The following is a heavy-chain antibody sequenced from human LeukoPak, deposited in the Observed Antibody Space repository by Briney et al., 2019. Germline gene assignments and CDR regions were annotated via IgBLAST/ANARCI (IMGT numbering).Heavy chain of an antibody. CDR3: VSSWYSYYYYGMDV. V-gene: IGHV3-23*01. CDR1: GFTFTSYS. Sequence: GGSLRLSCAASGFTFTSYSMNWVRQAPGKGLEWVSTISGGGGSTYYADSVKGRFTISRDNSKNTLYLQVNSLRAEDTAVYYCVSSWYSYYYYGMDVWGQGATVTVSS. D-gene: IGHD6-13*01. CDR2: ISGGGGST. J-gene: IGHJ6*02.